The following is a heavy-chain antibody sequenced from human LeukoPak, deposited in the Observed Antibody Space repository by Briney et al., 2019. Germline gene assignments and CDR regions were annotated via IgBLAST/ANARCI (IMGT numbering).Heavy chain of an antibody. CDR1: GGTFSSYA. J-gene: IGHJ5*02. D-gene: IGHD4-17*01. CDR3: ARDIYGDYVNWFDP. CDR2: INPNSGGT. V-gene: IGHV1-2*06. Sequence: GSSVKVSCKASGGTFSSYAISWVRQAPGQGLEWMGRINPNSGGTNYAQKFQGRVTMTRDTSISTAYMELSRLRSDDTAVYYCARDIYGDYVNWFDPWGQGTLVTVSS.